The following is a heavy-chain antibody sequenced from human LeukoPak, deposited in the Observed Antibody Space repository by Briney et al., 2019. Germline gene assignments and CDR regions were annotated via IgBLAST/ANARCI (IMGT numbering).Heavy chain of an antibody. CDR2: ISAYNGNT. D-gene: IGHD6-6*01. CDR1: GYTFTSYG. V-gene: IGHV1-18*01. Sequence: ASVKVSCKASGYTFTSYGISWVRQAPGQGLEWMGWISAYNGNTNYAQKLQGRVTMTTDTSTSTAYMELRSLRSDDTAVYYCARDRHSSSSGDFDYWGQGTLVTVSS. J-gene: IGHJ4*02. CDR3: ARDRHSSSSGDFDY.